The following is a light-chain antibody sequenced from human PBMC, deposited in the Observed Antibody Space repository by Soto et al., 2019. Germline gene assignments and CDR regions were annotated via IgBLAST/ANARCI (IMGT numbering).Light chain of an antibody. Sequence: DIQMTQSPSSLSASVGDRVTLTCQASQDISNYLNWYQQEPGKAPKLLIYDASNLETGVPSRFSGSGSGTEFTFTIISLQPEDIPTYYCQQYDNLPLTFGGGTKVEIK. J-gene: IGKJ4*01. CDR1: QDISNY. V-gene: IGKV1-33*01. CDR2: DAS. CDR3: QQYDNLPLT.